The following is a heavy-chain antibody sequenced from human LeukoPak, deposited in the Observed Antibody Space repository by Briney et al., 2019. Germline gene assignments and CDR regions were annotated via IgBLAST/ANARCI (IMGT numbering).Heavy chain of an antibody. Sequence: GGSLRLSCAASGFTFDDYAMHWVRQAPGKGLEWVSGISWNSGSIGYADSVKGRFTISRDNAKNSLYLQMNSLRAEDTALYYCAKDKHPSSYYYDSSGFDYWGQGTLVTVSS. CDR2: ISWNSGSI. CDR3: AKDKHPSSYYYDSSGFDY. V-gene: IGHV3-9*01. J-gene: IGHJ4*02. CDR1: GFTFDDYA. D-gene: IGHD3-22*01.